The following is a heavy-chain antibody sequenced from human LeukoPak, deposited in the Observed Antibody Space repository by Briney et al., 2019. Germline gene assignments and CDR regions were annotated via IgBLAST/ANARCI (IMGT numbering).Heavy chain of an antibody. J-gene: IGHJ3*02. D-gene: IGHD3-3*01. CDR1: GFTFSRFG. CDR3: ASDFWSGYPI. Sequence: NPGGSLRLSCAASGFTFSRFGMNWVRQAPGKGLEWVSSISSSSSYIYYADSVKGRFTISRGNAKNSLYLQMNSLRAEDTAVYYCASDFWSGYPIWGQGTMVTVSS. CDR2: ISSSSSYI. V-gene: IGHV3-21*01.